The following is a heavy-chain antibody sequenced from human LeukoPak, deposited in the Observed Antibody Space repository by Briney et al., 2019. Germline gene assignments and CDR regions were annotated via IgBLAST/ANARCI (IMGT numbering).Heavy chain of an antibody. V-gene: IGHV3-53*01. CDR3: ARGVPHCYYYYMDV. CDR1: GFTVSSNY. Sequence: GGSLRLSCAASGFTVSSNYMSWVRQAPGKGLEWVSVIYSGGSTYYADSVKGRFTISRDNSKNTLYLQMNSLRAEDTAVYCCARGVPHCYYYYMDVWGKGTTVTVSS. J-gene: IGHJ6*03. CDR2: IYSGGST.